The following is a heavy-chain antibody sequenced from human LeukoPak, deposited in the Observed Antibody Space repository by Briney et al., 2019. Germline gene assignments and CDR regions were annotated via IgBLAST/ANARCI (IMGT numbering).Heavy chain of an antibody. V-gene: IGHV3-23*01. CDR2: ISGSSGNI. D-gene: IGHD2-21*02. Sequence: PGGSLRLSCAASGFTFSNYAMNWVRQAPGKGLEWVSGISGSSGNIYYADSVKGRVTISRDNSKSTLYLQMNSLRADDTVIYYCAYGDQFGAFDYWGQGTVVTVSS. CDR1: GFTFSNYA. CDR3: AYGDQFGAFDY. J-gene: IGHJ4*02.